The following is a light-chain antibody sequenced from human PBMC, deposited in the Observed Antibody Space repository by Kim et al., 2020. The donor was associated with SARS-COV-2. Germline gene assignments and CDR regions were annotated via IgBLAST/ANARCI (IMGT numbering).Light chain of an antibody. V-gene: IGKV3-11*01. J-gene: IGKJ5*01. CDR1: QSVSSY. CDR2: DAS. Sequence: WSPGERTTLSCRASQSVSSYLAWYQQKPGQAPRRLIYDASNRATGIPARFSGSGSGTDFTLTISSLGPEDFAVYYCQQRSNWPITFGQGTRLEIK. CDR3: QQRSNWPIT.